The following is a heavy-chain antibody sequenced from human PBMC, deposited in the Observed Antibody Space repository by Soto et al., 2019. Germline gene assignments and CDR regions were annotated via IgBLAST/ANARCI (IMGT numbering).Heavy chain of an antibody. V-gene: IGHV3-30-3*01. CDR1: GLTFSLFA. Sequence: GGSLRLSCAASGLTFSLFAMHWLRQAPGGRLEWVAVISNDGGNKYYADSVKGRFTISRDNSRNTLYLQMNSLRAEDTAVYYCARGGTGTTRNWFDPWGQGTLVTVSS. CDR3: ARGGTGTTRNWFDP. CDR2: ISNDGGNK. J-gene: IGHJ5*02. D-gene: IGHD1-7*01.